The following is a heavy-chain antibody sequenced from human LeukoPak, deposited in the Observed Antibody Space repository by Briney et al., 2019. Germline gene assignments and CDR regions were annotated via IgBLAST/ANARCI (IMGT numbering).Heavy chain of an antibody. J-gene: IGHJ5*02. CDR3: AKDGPSNSGNYPRSWFDP. CDR2: ISCSGGST. CDR1: GFTFSSYA. V-gene: IGHV3-23*01. Sequence: HPGGSLRLSCAASGFTFSSYAMSWVRQAPGKGLEWVSAISCSGGSTYYADSVKGRFTISRDNSKNTLYLQMNSLRAEDTAVYYCAKDGPSNSGNYPRSWFDPWGQGTLVTVSS. D-gene: IGHD1-26*01.